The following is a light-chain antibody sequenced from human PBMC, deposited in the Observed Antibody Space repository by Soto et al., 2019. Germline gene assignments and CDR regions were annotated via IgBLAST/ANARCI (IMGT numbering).Light chain of an antibody. J-gene: IGKJ4*01. CDR1: QSVSSY. CDR2: DAS. CDR3: QQRSNWPQVT. V-gene: IGKV3-11*01. Sequence: DIVLTQSPATLSLSPGERATLSCRASQSVSSYLAWYQQKPGQAPRLLIYDASNMATGIPARFSGSGSGTDFTLAISSLEPEDVAIYYCQQRSNWPQVTLVGGTKVEIK.